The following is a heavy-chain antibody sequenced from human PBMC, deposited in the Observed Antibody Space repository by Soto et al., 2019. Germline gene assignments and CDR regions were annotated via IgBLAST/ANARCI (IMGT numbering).Heavy chain of an antibody. CDR1: GFTFSSYG. V-gene: IGHV3-30*18. CDR2: ISNDGSNK. Sequence: GGSLRLSCAASGFTFSSYGMHWVRQAPGKGLEWEEVISNDGSNKYYADSVKGRFTISRDNSKNTMYLQMNSLRLEDTAVYHCAKDRRYSGYGGAYYFDYWGHGTLVTVSS. CDR3: AKDRRYSGYGGAYYFDY. D-gene: IGHD5-12*01. J-gene: IGHJ4*01.